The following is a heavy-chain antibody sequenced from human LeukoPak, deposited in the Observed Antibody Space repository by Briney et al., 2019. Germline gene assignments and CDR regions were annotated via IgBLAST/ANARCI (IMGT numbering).Heavy chain of an antibody. D-gene: IGHD4-17*01. CDR1: GGTFSSYA. CDR3: TRGFNYGDYPSSYFDY. Sequence: ASVKVSCKASGGTFSSYAISWVRQAPGQGLEWMGWMNPNSGNTGYAQKFQGRVTMTRNTSISTAYMELSSLRSEDTAVYYCTRGFNYGDYPSSYFDYWGQGTLVTVSS. V-gene: IGHV1-8*02. J-gene: IGHJ4*02. CDR2: MNPNSGNT.